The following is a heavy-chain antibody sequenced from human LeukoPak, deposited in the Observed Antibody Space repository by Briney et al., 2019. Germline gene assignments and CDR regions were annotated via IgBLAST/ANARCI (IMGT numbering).Heavy chain of an antibody. CDR1: GFTFSSYS. CDR3: ARAITGDRAYYYYMDV. V-gene: IGHV3-21*01. Sequence: GGSLRLSCAASGFTFSSYSMNWVRQAPGEGLEWVSSISSSSSYIYYADSVKGRFTISRDNAKNSLYLQMNSLRAEDTAVYYCARAITGDRAYYYYMDVWGKGTTVTVSS. CDR2: ISSSSSYI. J-gene: IGHJ6*03. D-gene: IGHD7-27*01.